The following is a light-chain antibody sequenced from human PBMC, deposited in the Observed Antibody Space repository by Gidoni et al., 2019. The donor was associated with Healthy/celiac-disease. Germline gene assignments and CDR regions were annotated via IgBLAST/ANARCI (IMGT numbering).Light chain of an antibody. V-gene: IGKV3-20*01. Sequence: EIVLTQSPGTLSLSPGERASQSVSSSYLAWYQQKPGQAPRLLIYGASSRATGIPDRFSGSGSGTDFTLTISRLEPEDFAVYYCQQYGSSPLTFGPGTKVDIK. CDR2: GAS. CDR1: QSVSSSY. CDR3: QQYGSSPLT. J-gene: IGKJ3*01.